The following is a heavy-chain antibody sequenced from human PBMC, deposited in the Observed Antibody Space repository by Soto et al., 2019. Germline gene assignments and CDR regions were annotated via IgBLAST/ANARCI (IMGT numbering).Heavy chain of an antibody. CDR3: AKGALCSSTNCYVLSCFDP. V-gene: IGHV3-23*01. J-gene: IGHJ5*02. D-gene: IGHD2-2*01. Sequence: EVQLLESGGGLVQPGGSLRLSCAASGFTFSSYAMNWVRQAPGKGLEWVSSISGSGSSIYYAGSVKGRFTISRDNSKNTLYLQRNSLRDEDTAVYYCAKGALCSSTNCYVLSCFDPGGQGTLVTVSS. CDR1: GFTFSSYA. CDR2: ISGSGSSI.